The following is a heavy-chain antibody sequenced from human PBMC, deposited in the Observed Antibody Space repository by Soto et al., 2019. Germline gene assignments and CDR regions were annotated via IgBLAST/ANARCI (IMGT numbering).Heavy chain of an antibody. Sequence: KASETLSLTCTVSGGSISSGGYYWSWIRQHPGKGLEWIGYIYYSGSTYYNPSLKSRVTISVDTSKNQFSLKLSSVTAADTAVYYCARTGYRNSSGYYYEWNYWGQGTLVTVSS. CDR3: ARTGYRNSSGYYYEWNY. CDR2: IYYSGST. J-gene: IGHJ4*02. D-gene: IGHD3-22*01. V-gene: IGHV4-31*03. CDR1: GGSISSGGYY.